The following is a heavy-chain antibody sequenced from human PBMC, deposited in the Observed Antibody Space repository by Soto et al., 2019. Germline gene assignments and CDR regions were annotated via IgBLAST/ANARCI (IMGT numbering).Heavy chain of an antibody. CDR1: GYTFTSYG. CDR2: ISTYNDDT. Sequence: ASVKVSCKASGYTFTSYGISWVRQAPGQGLEWMGRISTYNDDTIYAQKFQGRVTMTTDTSTNTVYMELRSLRSDDTAVYYCAREYCTSTSCYGGDYCGQGTLVTVSS. D-gene: IGHD2-2*01. CDR3: AREYCTSTSCYGGDY. J-gene: IGHJ4*02. V-gene: IGHV1-18*01.